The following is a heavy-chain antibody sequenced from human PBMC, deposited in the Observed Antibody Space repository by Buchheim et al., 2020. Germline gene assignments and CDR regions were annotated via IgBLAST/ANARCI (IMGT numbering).Heavy chain of an antibody. J-gene: IGHJ4*02. CDR3: ARDPGTTVTTYYFDY. Sequence: QVQLVESGGGVVQPGRSLRLSCAASGFTFSSYGMHWVRQAPGKGLEWVAVIWYDGSNKYYADSVKGRFTISRDNSKNTLYLQMNSLRAEDTAVYYCARDPGTTVTTYYFDYWGQGTL. CDR1: GFTFSSYG. V-gene: IGHV3-33*01. D-gene: IGHD4-17*01. CDR2: IWYDGSNK.